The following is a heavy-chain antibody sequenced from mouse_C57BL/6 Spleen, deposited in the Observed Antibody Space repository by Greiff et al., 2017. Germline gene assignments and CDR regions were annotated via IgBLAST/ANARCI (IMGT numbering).Heavy chain of an antibody. V-gene: IGHV1-4*01. CDR2: INPSSGYT. D-gene: IGHD4-1*01. CDR3: ARGELGRGYAMDY. CDR1: GYTFTSYT. J-gene: IGHJ4*01. Sequence: VQLQQSGAELARPGASVKMSCKASGYTFTSYTMHWVKQRPGQGLEWIGYINPSSGYTKYNQKFKDKATLTADKSSSTAYMQLSSLTSEDSAVYYCARGELGRGYAMDYWGQGTSVTVSS.